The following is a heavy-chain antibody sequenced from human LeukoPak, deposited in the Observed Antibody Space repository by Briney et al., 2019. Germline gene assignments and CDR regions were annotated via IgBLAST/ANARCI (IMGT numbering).Heavy chain of an antibody. CDR1: GFIFSDYS. J-gene: IGHJ2*01. V-gene: IGHV3-21*01. CDR3: ASQTQLILVGFDL. Sequence: GSLRLSCAASGFIFSDYSMNWVRQAPGKGLEWVSSIGSSSSYMYYADSVKGRFTISRDNAKNSLYLQVNSLRAEDTAVYYCASQTQLILVGFDLWGRGTLVTVSS. D-gene: IGHD2-8*02. CDR2: IGSSSSYM.